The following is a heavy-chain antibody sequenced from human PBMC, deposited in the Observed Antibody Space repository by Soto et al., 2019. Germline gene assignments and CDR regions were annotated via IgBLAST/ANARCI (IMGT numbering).Heavy chain of an antibody. J-gene: IGHJ4*02. CDR1: GGTFSSYA. V-gene: IGHV1-69*12. D-gene: IGHD1-26*01. CDR2: IIPIFGTA. Sequence: QVQLVQSGAEVKKPGSSVKVSCKASGGTFSSYAISWVRQAPGQGLEWMGGIIPIFGTANYAQKFQGRVTITAEESTSTSYMELSRLRSEDTAVDYCARGARQATLPDYWGQGTLVTVSS. CDR3: ARGARQATLPDY.